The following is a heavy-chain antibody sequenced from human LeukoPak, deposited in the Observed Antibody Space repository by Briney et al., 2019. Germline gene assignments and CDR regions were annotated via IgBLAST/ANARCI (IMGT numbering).Heavy chain of an antibody. Sequence: GGSLRLSCAASGFTFSSYSMNWVRQAPGKGLEWVSYISSSSTTISYADSVKGRFTISRDNAKNSLYLQMNSLRAEDTAVYYCARDETGTTSRSPYNWFDPWGQGTLVTVSS. J-gene: IGHJ5*02. CDR3: ARDETGTTSRSPYNWFDP. V-gene: IGHV3-48*01. D-gene: IGHD1-7*01. CDR1: GFTFSSYS. CDR2: ISSSSTTI.